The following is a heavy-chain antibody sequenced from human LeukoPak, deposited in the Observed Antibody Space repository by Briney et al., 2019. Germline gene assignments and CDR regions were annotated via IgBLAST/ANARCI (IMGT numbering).Heavy chain of an antibody. J-gene: IGHJ5*02. CDR3: ARLGVYFDFWFDP. V-gene: IGHV3-21*01. CDR2: ISSSSSYI. D-gene: IGHD3-9*01. Sequence: NPGGSLRLSCAASGFTFSSYSMNWVRQAPGKGLEWVSSISSSSSYIYYADSVKGRFTISRDNAKNSLYLQMNSLRAEDTAVYYCARLGVYFDFWFDPWGRGTLVTVSS. CDR1: GFTFSSYS.